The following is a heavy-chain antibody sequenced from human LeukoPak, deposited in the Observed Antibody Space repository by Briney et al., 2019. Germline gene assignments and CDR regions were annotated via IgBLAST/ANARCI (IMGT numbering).Heavy chain of an antibody. CDR1: GFTFSSYE. CDR2: ITSNCSTI. D-gene: IGHD5-18*01. Sequence: GGSLRLSCAASGFTFSSYEMNWVRKAPGKGLEWVSYITSNCSTIYYADFVKRRFTISRDNAKTSLYLQMNSLRAEDTAVYYWARDSGASYGSSGWDYYGMDVWGKGTTVTVSS. CDR3: ARDSGASYGSSGWDYYGMDV. V-gene: IGHV3-48*03. J-gene: IGHJ6*04.